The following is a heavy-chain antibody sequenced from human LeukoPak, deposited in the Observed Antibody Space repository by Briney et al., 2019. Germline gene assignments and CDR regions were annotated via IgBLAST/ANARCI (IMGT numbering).Heavy chain of an antibody. Sequence: GGSLRLSCAASGFIVSSNHMSWVRQAPGKGLEWVSSTSSSGSYIYYADSVKGRFTISRDNAKNSLYLQMNSLRAEDTAVYYCARDTGASGSYYIGWFDPWGQGTLVTVSS. CDR3: ARDTGASGSYYIGWFDP. CDR2: TSSSGSYI. V-gene: IGHV3-21*01. CDR1: GFIVSSNH. D-gene: IGHD1-26*01. J-gene: IGHJ5*02.